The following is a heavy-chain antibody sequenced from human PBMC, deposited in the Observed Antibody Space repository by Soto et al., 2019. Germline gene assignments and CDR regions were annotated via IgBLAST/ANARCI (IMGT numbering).Heavy chain of an antibody. V-gene: IGHV3-48*01. Sequence: EVQVVESGGGLVQPGGSLRLSCAASGFTFSTYSMNWVRQAPGKGLEWVSYISSTGNTIYYPDSVKGRFTISRDTAKKSLYLQMNSLRAEDTAVYYCARSCYFDYWGQGTLVTVSS. CDR1: GFTFSTYS. CDR2: ISSTGNTI. J-gene: IGHJ4*02. CDR3: ARSCYFDY.